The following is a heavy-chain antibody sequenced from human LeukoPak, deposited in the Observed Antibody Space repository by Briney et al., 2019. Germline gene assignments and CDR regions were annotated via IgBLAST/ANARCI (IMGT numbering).Heavy chain of an antibody. CDR3: TRGGYCSSTSCYKNGMDV. D-gene: IGHD2-2*02. CDR2: ISSSGSTI. CDR1: GFTFSSYE. J-gene: IGHJ6*04. Sequence: GGSLRLSCAASGFTFSSYEMNWVRQAPGKGLEWVSYISSSGSTIYYADSVKGRFTISRDNAKNSLYLQMNSLRAEDTAVYFCTRGGYCSSTSCYKNGMDVWGKGTPVTVSS. V-gene: IGHV3-48*03.